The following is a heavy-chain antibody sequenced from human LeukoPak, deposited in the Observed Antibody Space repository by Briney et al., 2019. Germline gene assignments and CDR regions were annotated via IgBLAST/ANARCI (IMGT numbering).Heavy chain of an antibody. CDR2: IRYDGSNK. Sequence: PGGSLRLSCAASGFTFSSYGMHWVRQAPGKGLEWVAFIRYDGSNKYYADSVKGRFTISRDNAKNSLYLQMNSLRAEDTALYYCAKVRGSKVPSYYYGMDVWGQGTTVTVSS. V-gene: IGHV3-30*02. J-gene: IGHJ6*02. D-gene: IGHD1-26*01. CDR1: GFTFSSYG. CDR3: AKVRGSKVPSYYYGMDV.